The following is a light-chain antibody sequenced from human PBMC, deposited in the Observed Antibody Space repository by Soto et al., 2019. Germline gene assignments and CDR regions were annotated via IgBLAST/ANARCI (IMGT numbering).Light chain of an antibody. CDR3: AAWDDSLNSPL. V-gene: IGLV1-44*01. J-gene: IGLJ2*01. Sequence: QSVLTQPHSASGTPGQRVTISCSGTSSNVGSNSVSWYHHLPGTAPKLLIYNSDQRPSGVPDRFSGSKSDTSASLAISGLQSEDEADYYCAAWDDSLNSPLFGGGTQLTVL. CDR2: NSD. CDR1: SSNVGSNS.